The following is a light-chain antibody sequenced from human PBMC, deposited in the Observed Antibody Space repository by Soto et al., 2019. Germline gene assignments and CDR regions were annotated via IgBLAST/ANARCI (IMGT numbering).Light chain of an antibody. CDR2: GAS. Sequence: EIVLTQSPGTLSLSPGERATLSCRASQSVTSSYLAWYQQKPGQAPRLLIYGASSRATGIPDRFSGSGSGTDFILTISSLQSEDSAVYYCQQYNNWPLTFGGGTKVDIK. V-gene: IGKV3-20*01. CDR3: QQYNNWPLT. J-gene: IGKJ4*01. CDR1: QSVTSSY.